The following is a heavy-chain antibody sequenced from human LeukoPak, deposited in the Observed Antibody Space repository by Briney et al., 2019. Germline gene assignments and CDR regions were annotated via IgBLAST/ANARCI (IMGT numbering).Heavy chain of an antibody. Sequence: GGSLRLSCAASGFTFSSFAMSWVRQAPGQGLEWVSLISGSGDSIQYAASVKGRFTISRDNSKNTLYLQMNSLRAEDTAVYYCAKTRSIVVPAAPEDYWGQGTLVTVSS. V-gene: IGHV3-23*01. D-gene: IGHD2-2*01. CDR2: ISGSGDSI. CDR3: AKTRSIVVPAAPEDY. J-gene: IGHJ4*02. CDR1: GFTFSSFA.